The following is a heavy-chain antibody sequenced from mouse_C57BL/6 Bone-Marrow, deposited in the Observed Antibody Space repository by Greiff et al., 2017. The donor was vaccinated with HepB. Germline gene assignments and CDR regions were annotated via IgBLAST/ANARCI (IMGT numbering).Heavy chain of an antibody. D-gene: IGHD1-1*02. CDR3: AREGITMNY. J-gene: IGHJ2*01. CDR1: GYTFTSYW. Sequence: QVQLKQPGAELVKPGASVKLSCKASGYTFTSYWMQWVKRRPGQGLEWIGEIDPSDSYTNYNQKFKGKATLTVDTSSSTAYMQLSSLTSEDSAVYYCAREGITMNYWGQGTTLTVSS. V-gene: IGHV1-50*01. CDR2: IDPSDSYT.